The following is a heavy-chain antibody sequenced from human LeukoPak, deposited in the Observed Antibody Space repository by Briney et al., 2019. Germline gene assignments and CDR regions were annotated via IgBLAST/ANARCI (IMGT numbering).Heavy chain of an antibody. CDR1: GFTFSGHW. J-gene: IGHJ5*02. V-gene: IGHV3-74*01. Sequence: PGGSLRLSCAASGFTFSGHWMRWVRQVPGKGLVWVSRSKSDGSSTSYADSVKGRFTISRDNAKNTLYLQMNSLRVEDTAVYYCARSDWFDPWGQGTLVIVSS. CDR2: SKSDGSST. CDR3: ARSDWFDP.